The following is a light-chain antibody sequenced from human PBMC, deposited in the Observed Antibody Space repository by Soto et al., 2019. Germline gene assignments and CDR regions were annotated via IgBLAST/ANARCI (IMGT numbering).Light chain of an antibody. CDR2: SAS. CDR1: QSIAGY. CDR3: QQSFTVPIT. J-gene: IGKJ5*01. V-gene: IGKV1-39*01. Sequence: IQVTQSPPTLSASVGDRVRITCRASQSIAGYLSWYQQKPGKAPKFLIYSASTLQRGVPSRFGGSGSGTDFTLTITGLQPEDFATYYCQQSFTVPITFGQGTRLEIK.